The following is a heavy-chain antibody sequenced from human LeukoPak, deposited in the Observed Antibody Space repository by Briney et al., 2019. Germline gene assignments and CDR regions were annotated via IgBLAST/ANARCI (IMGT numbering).Heavy chain of an antibody. CDR2: IHSGGST. D-gene: IGHD4-17*01. V-gene: IGHV3-66*01. Sequence: GGSLRLSCAASGFTFSSYAMSWVRQAPGKGLEWVSVIHSGGSTYYADSVKGRFTSSRDKSKNTVYLQMNSLRAEDTAVYFCVGATGFGYWGQGTLVTVSS. J-gene: IGHJ4*02. CDR3: VGATGFGY. CDR1: GFTFSSYA.